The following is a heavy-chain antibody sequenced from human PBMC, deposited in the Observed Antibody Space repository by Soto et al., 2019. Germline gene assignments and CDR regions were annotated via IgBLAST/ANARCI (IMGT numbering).Heavy chain of an antibody. V-gene: IGHV3-7*02. CDR3: ARAFGIQIWLIMAY. D-gene: IGHD5-18*01. J-gene: IGHJ4*02. CDR2: IKQDGSEK. Sequence: PGGSLRLSCAASGFTFSSYWMSWVRQAPGKGLEWVANIKQDGSEKYYVDSVKGRFTISRDNAKNSLYLQMNSLRAEDTAVYYCARAFGIQIWLIMAYWGQGTLVTVSS. CDR1: GFTFSSYW.